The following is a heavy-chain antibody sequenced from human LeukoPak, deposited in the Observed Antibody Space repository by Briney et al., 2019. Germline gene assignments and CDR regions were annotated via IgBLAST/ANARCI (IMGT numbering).Heavy chain of an antibody. CDR1: GGSFSGYY. Sequence: SETLSLTCAVYGGSFSGYYWSWIRQPPGKGPEWIGEINHSGSTNYNPSLKSRVTISVDTSKNQFSLKLSSVTAADTAVYYCARGGQRSDIVVVPAAIRLDPWGQGTLVTVSS. V-gene: IGHV4-34*01. D-gene: IGHD2-2*01. CDR2: INHSGST. J-gene: IGHJ5*02. CDR3: ARGGQRSDIVVVPAAIRLDP.